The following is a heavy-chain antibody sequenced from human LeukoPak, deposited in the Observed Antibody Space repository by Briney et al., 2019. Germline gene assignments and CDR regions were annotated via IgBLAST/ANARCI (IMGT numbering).Heavy chain of an antibody. V-gene: IGHV1-69*05. CDR2: IIPIFGTA. CDR3: ARTEYCGGDCDPPFDF. Sequence: ASVKVSCKASGGTFSSYTISWVRQAPGQGLEWMGRIIPIFGTANYAQKFQGRVTITTDESTSPAYMKLSSLRSEDTAIYYCARTEYCGGDCDPPFDFWGQGTLVTVSS. D-gene: IGHD2-21*02. J-gene: IGHJ4*02. CDR1: GGTFSSYT.